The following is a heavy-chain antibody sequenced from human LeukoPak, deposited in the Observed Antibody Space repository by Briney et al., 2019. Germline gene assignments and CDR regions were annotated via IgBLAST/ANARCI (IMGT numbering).Heavy chain of an antibody. Sequence: GGSLRLSYAASGFTFSSYAMSWVRQAPGKGLEWVSAISGSGGSTYYADSVKGRFTISRDNAKNSLYLQMNSLRAEDTAVYYCARDLKGGNGGSDYWGQGTLVTVSS. CDR3: ARDLKGGNGGSDY. CDR1: GFTFSSYA. D-gene: IGHD4-23*01. CDR2: ISGSGGST. J-gene: IGHJ4*02. V-gene: IGHV3-23*01.